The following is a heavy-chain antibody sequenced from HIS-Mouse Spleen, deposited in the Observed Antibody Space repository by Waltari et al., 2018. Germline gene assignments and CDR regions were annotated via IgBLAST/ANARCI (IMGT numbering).Heavy chain of an antibody. CDR2: ISYAGSNK. V-gene: IGHV3-30-3*01. D-gene: IGHD2-15*01. CDR3: ARGFRWHDAFDI. J-gene: IGHJ3*02. CDR1: GFTFSSYA. Sequence: QVQLVESGGGVVQPGRSLRLSCAASGFTFSSYAMHWVRQAPGKGREWVAVISYAGSNKYYADSVKGRFTISRDKSKNTLYLQMNSLRAEDTAVYYCARGFRWHDAFDIWGQGTMVTVSS.